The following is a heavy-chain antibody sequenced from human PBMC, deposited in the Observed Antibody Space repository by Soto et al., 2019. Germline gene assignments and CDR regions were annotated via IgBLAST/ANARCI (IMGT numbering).Heavy chain of an antibody. CDR3: ARDGIGGTVFRGYLDY. V-gene: IGHV3-33*01. CDR1: GGIFHGYG. D-gene: IGHD1-7*01. J-gene: IGHJ4*02. Sequence: QEQLVESGGGVVQPGTSLRLSCAVPGGIFHGYGMHWVRQAPGKGLEWVAIIRVDGSNEEYADSVKGRFTISRDNSKHTLYLQMNTLGAEDTAVYYCARDGIGGTVFRGYLDYWGRGTVVTVSS. CDR2: IRVDGSNE.